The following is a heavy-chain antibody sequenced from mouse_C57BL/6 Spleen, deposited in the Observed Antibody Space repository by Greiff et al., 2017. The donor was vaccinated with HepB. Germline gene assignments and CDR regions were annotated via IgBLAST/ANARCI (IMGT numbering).Heavy chain of an antibody. D-gene: IGHD2-3*01. Sequence: VQLQQPGAELVKPGASVKLSCKASGYTFTSYWMPWVQQRPGQGLEWIGEIDPSDSYTNYNQKFKGKATLTVDTSSSTAYMQLSSLTSEDSAVYYCARGDDGYYFDYWGQGTTLTVSS. CDR3: ARGDDGYYFDY. J-gene: IGHJ2*01. V-gene: IGHV1-50*01. CDR2: IDPSDSYT. CDR1: GYTFTSYW.